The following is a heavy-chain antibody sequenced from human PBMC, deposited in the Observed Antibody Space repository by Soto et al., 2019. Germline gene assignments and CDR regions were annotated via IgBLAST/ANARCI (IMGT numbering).Heavy chain of an antibody. CDR3: ARTTAVPNSLRSRYFFDY. CDR1: GGSVSDKTYY. Sequence: SETLSLTCSVSGGSVSDKTYYWSWIRQPPGKRLEWIGYVYYSGTTNYNPSLKSRVTISVDLSKNQFSLRLSSVTTADAALYYCARTTAVPNSLRSRYFFDYWGQGTLVTVSS. J-gene: IGHJ4*02. CDR2: VYYSGTT. D-gene: IGHD4-17*01. V-gene: IGHV4-61*01.